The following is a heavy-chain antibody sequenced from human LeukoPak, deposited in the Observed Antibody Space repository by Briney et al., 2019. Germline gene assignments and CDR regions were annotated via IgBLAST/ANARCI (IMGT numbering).Heavy chain of an antibody. J-gene: IGHJ5*02. CDR2: ISSSSDYI. CDR1: GFTFSSST. V-gene: IGHV3-21*01. Sequence: PGGSLRLSCAASGFTFSSSTMNWVRQAPGKGLEWVSSISSSSDYIYYADSVKGRFTISRDNAKNSLSLQMNSLRAEHTALYYCVRIPNSANFPNWFDPLGQGTLVTVSS. D-gene: IGHD4/OR15-4a*01. CDR3: VRIPNSANFPNWFDP.